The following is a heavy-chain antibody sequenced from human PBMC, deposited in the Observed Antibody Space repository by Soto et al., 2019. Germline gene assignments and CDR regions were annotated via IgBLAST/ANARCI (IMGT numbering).Heavy chain of an antibody. Sequence: GGSLRLSCAASGFTFSSYSMNWVRQAPGKGLEWVSYISSSSSTIYYADSVKGRFTISRDNAKNSLYLQMNSLRDEDTAVYYRARDFIQLSPNWFLWFAPGGQGTLVTVSS. J-gene: IGHJ5*02. D-gene: IGHD5-18*01. V-gene: IGHV3-48*02. CDR1: GFTFSSYS. CDR3: ARDFIQLSPNWFLWFAP. CDR2: ISSSSSTI.